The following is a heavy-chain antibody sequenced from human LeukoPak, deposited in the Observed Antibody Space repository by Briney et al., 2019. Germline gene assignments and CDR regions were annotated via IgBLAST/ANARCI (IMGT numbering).Heavy chain of an antibody. V-gene: IGHV1-46*01. Sequence: GASVKVSCKASGYTFTSYYMHWVRQAPGQGLEWMGIINPSGGSTSYAQKFQGRVTMTRDMSTSTVYMELSSLRSEDTAVYYCASYYYDSSGPLWPLDPWGQGTLVTVSS. D-gene: IGHD3-22*01. CDR1: GYTFTSYY. CDR2: INPSGGST. CDR3: ASYYYDSSGPLWPLDP. J-gene: IGHJ5*02.